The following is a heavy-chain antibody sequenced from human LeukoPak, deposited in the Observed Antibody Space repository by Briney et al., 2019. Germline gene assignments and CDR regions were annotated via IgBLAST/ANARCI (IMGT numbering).Heavy chain of an antibody. Sequence: ASVKVSCKASGYTFTSYYFHWVRQAPGQGLEWMGIINPGGGSTTYAQKFQGRVTMTRDTSTSTVYMELSSLRSEDTAVYYCARDRGYYDSSGYFGERSLYFDYWGQGTLVTVSS. CDR3: ARDRGYYDSSGYFGERSLYFDY. CDR2: INPGGGST. V-gene: IGHV1-46*01. D-gene: IGHD3-22*01. J-gene: IGHJ4*02. CDR1: GYTFTSYY.